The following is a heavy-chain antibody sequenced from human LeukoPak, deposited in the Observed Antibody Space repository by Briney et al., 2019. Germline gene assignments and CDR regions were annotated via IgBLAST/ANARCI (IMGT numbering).Heavy chain of an antibody. J-gene: IGHJ4*02. V-gene: IGHV3-23*01. CDR1: GFTFSSYA. CDR2: ISGSGGST. D-gene: IGHD3-22*01. CDR3: AKLPSPIVVVINRY. Sequence: GGSLRLSCAASGFTFSSYAMSWVRQAPGKGLELVSAISGSGGSTYYADSVKGRFTISRDNSKNTLYLQMNSLRAEDTAVYYCAKLPSPIVVVINRYWGQGTLVTVSS.